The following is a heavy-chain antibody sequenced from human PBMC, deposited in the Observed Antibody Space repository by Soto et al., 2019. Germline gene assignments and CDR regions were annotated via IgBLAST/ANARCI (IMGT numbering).Heavy chain of an antibody. CDR3: ARGWLQYYYYGMDV. CDR2: INYSGST. J-gene: IGHJ6*02. Sequence: QVQLQESGPGLVKPSETLSLTCTVSGGSISSYYWSWIRQPPGKGLECIGYINYSGSTNYNPSLKSRVTISVDTSKNQFSLKLSSVTAADTAVYYCARGWLQYYYYGMDVWGQGTTVTVSS. D-gene: IGHD5-12*01. V-gene: IGHV4-59*08. CDR1: GGSISSYY.